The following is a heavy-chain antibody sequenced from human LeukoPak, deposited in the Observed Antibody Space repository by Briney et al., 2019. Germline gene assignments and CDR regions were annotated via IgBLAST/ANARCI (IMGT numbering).Heavy chain of an antibody. J-gene: IGHJ4*02. Sequence: GRSLRLSCAASGFTFSSYSMNWVRQAPGKGLEWGSDISSSSSTIKYADSVKGRFTISRDNAKNSLYLQMNSLRAEDTAVYYCARDRCSGGSCYYFDYWGQGTLVPVSS. CDR1: GFTFSSYS. CDR3: ARDRCSGGSCYYFDY. V-gene: IGHV3-48*01. CDR2: ISSSSSTI. D-gene: IGHD2-15*01.